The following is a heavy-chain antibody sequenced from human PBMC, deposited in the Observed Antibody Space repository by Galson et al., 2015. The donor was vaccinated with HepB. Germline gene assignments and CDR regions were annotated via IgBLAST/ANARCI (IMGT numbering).Heavy chain of an antibody. CDR2: ITWNSDGR. V-gene: IGHV3-9*01. D-gene: IGHD2-2*02. Sequence: SLRLSCAASGFNFDDFVMYWVRQSPGKGLEWVSGITWNSDGRGYTDSVKGRFTISRDNAESSVYLHMNNLRPEDTALYYCARAAIQSTVSSRRFDLWGRGTLVTVSS. CDR3: ARAAIQSTVSSRRFDL. CDR1: GFNFDDFV. J-gene: IGHJ2*01.